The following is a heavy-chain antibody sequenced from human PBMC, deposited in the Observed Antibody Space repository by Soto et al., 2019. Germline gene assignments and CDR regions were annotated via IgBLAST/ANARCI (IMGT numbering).Heavy chain of an antibody. CDR2: IDPSDSYT. CDR3: ARHGGGAIQLWNWFDP. CDR1: GYSFTSYW. J-gene: IGHJ5*02. V-gene: IGHV5-10-1*01. Sequence: GESLKISCKGSGYSFTSYWISWVRQMPGKGLEWMGRIDPSDSYTNYSPSLQGHVTISADKSISTAYLQWSSLKASDTAMYYCARHGGGAIQLWNWFDPWGQGTLVTVSS. D-gene: IGHD5-18*01.